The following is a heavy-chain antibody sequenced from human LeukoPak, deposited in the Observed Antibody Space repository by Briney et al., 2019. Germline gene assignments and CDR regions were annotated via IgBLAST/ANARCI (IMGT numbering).Heavy chain of an antibody. CDR3: ARAGGIAAAGFVDV. Sequence: PGGSLRLSCAASGFTVSSNYMSWARQAPGKGLEWVSVIYSGGSTYYADSVKGRFTISRDNSKNTLYLQMNSLRAEDTAVYYCARAGGIAAAGFVDVWGKGTTVTVSS. D-gene: IGHD6-25*01. CDR1: GFTVSSNY. CDR2: IYSGGST. V-gene: IGHV3-53*01. J-gene: IGHJ6*04.